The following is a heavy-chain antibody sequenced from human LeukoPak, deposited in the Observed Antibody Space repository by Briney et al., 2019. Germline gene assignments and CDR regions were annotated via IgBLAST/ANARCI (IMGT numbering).Heavy chain of an antibody. J-gene: IGHJ4*02. V-gene: IGHV3-33*01. CDR3: ARGDETYYFDY. Sequence: GGSLRLSCAASGFSFSTFGMHWVRQAPGKGLEWVALIWYDGSNKYYADSVKGRFTISRDNSKNTLYLQTNSLRAEDTAVYYCARGDETYYFDYWGQGTLVTVSS. CDR1: GFSFSTFG. CDR2: IWYDGSNK.